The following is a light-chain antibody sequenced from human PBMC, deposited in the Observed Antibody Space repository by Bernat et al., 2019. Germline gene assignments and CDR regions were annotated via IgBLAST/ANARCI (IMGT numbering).Light chain of an antibody. CDR2: GAS. CDR3: QQFHSWPPIT. V-gene: IGKV3-15*01. J-gene: IGKJ5*01. Sequence: EVVMTQSPATLSVSPGESATLSCRASQSISSNLAWYQQKPGQAPRLLIYGASTRATGIPAEFSGSGSGTEFTLTISSLQSEDFAVYYCQQFHSWPPITFGQGTRLEIK. CDR1: QSISSN.